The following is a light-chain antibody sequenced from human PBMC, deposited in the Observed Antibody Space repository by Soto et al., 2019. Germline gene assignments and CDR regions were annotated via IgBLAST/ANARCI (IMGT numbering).Light chain of an antibody. J-gene: IGKJ2*03. Sequence: DIQMTQSPSTLSASVGDRVTITCRASQTISSWLAWYQQMPGKAPKVLIHDASILESGVPSRFRGSGSGTEFTLTISSLQPDDFATYYCQQYKTYPYSFGQGTKVDIK. CDR1: QTISSW. CDR3: QQYKTYPYS. CDR2: DAS. V-gene: IGKV1-5*01.